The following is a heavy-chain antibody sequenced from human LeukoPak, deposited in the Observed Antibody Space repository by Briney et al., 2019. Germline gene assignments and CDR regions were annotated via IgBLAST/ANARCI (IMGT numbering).Heavy chain of an antibody. CDR1: GGSLISYA. J-gene: IGHJ2*01. D-gene: IGHD6-19*01. CDR3: ARSVKQWLVRDWYFDL. V-gene: IGHV1-69*05. CDR2: IIPIFGTA. Sequence: SVKVSCKASGGSLISYAISWVRQAPGQGLEWMGGIIPIFGTANYAQKFQGRVTITTHESTSTADMVLSSLRSEDTAVYYCARSVKQWLVRDWYFDLWGRGTLVTVSS.